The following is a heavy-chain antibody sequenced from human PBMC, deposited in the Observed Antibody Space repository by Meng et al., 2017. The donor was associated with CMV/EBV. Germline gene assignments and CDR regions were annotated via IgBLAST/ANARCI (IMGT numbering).Heavy chain of an antibody. CDR2: INSDGSST. D-gene: IGHD2-2*01. CDR3: AKDTIEAAAYGAFDM. Sequence: GGSLRLSCAASGFTFSSYWMHWVRQAPGKGLVWVSRINSDGSSTSYADSVKGRFTISRDNAKNSLYLQMNSLRSEDTAVYFCAKDTIEAAAYGAFDMWGQGTMVTVSS. CDR1: GFTFSSYW. J-gene: IGHJ3*02. V-gene: IGHV3-74*01.